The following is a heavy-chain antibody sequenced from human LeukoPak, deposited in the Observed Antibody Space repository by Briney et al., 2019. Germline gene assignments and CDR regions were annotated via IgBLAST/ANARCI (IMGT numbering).Heavy chain of an antibody. V-gene: IGHV1-18*01. CDR2: ISTYNGNT. D-gene: IGHD2-2*01. Sequence: ASVKVSCKASGYSFTNYGISWVRQAPGQGLEWMGWISTYNGNTNYAQKFQGRVTMTTDTSTSTAYMELRGLRSDDTAVYYCARGYCSSTSCYLSSIDAFDIWGQGTMVTVSS. CDR3: ARGYCSSTSCYLSSIDAFDI. CDR1: GYSFTNYG. J-gene: IGHJ3*02.